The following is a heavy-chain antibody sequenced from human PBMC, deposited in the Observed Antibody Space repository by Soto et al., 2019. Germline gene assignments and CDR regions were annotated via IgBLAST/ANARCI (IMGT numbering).Heavy chain of an antibody. Sequence: EVQLVESGGGLVQPGGSLRFSCVVSGFTFSNYDMHWVRQATGKGLEWVSAIASAGDTYYADSVKGRFTISRENAGDSLFLQMSSLRVGDTAVYYCVALGARIFWGQGTLVTVSS. D-gene: IGHD2-8*02. J-gene: IGHJ4*02. CDR1: GFTFSNYD. CDR2: IASAGDT. V-gene: IGHV3-13*04. CDR3: VALGARIF.